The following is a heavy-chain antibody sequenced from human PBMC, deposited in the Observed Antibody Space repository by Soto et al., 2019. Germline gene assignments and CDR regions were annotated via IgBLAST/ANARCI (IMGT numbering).Heavy chain of an antibody. CDR2: IWYDGSNK. Sequence: QVQLVESGGGVVQPGRSLRLSCAASGFTFSSYGMHWVRQAPGKGQEWVAVIWYDGSNKYYADSVKGRFTISRDNSKNTLYLQMNSLRAEDTAVYYCARAYILSETIWPIYYYYGMDVWGQGTTVTVSS. CDR3: ARAYILSETIWPIYYYYGMDV. D-gene: IGHD2-15*01. CDR1: GFTFSSYG. J-gene: IGHJ6*02. V-gene: IGHV3-33*01.